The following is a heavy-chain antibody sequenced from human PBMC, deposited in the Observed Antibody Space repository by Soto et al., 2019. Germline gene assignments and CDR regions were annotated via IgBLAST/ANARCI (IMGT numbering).Heavy chain of an antibody. CDR3: ARDVGYCTNGVCLADDP. D-gene: IGHD2-8*01. CDR2: IIPIFGTA. Sequence: EASVKVSCKASGGTFSSYAISWVRQAPGQGLEWMGGIIPIFGTANYAQKFQGRVTITADESTSTAYMELSSLRSEDTAVYYCARDVGYCTNGVCLADDPWGQGTLVTVSS. J-gene: IGHJ5*02. CDR1: GGTFSSYA. V-gene: IGHV1-69*13.